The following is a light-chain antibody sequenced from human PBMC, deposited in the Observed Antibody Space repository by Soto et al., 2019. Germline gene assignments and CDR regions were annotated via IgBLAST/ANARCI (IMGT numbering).Light chain of an antibody. CDR3: YSYTGTYTSL. V-gene: IGLV2-23*02. CDR2: AVN. Sequence: QSALTQPASVSGSPGQSLTISCTGTNSDIGIYNLVSWYQQHPGKAPKLIIYAVNKRPSGISDRFSGSKSGNTASLTVSGLQAEDEAHYYCYSYTGTYTSLFGGGTKLTVL. CDR1: NSDIGIYNL. J-gene: IGLJ2*01.